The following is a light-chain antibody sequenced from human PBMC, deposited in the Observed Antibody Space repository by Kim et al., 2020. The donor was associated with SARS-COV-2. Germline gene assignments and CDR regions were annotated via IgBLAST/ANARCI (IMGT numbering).Light chain of an antibody. CDR2: SAC. V-gene: IGKV1-5*01. CDR1: RSISRS. J-gene: IGKJ1*01. Sequence: GDRVTITCRARRSISRSLARYQRSPGKARRRLIHSACNVESEVPSRFSRSGSGTDFALTISSLRPDGFASYYCQQYQLYSSIGQGAEVDI. CDR3: QQYQLYSS.